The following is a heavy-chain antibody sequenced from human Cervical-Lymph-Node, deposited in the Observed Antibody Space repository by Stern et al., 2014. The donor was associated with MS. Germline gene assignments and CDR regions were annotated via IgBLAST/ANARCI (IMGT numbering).Heavy chain of an antibody. CDR2: NSYDGRDR. V-gene: IGHV3-30*04. CDR3: AKGGSGSYLD. Sequence: QLVESGGGVVQPGRSLRLFCAASGFGFRCYALHWVRQAPGKGMGWVALNSYDGRDRYYTDSVKSRFTVSRDNSNNTVDLEMNSLRLEDTAVYYCAKGGSGSYLDWGQGSLVTVSS. J-gene: IGHJ4*02. D-gene: IGHD1-26*01. CDR1: GFGFRCYA.